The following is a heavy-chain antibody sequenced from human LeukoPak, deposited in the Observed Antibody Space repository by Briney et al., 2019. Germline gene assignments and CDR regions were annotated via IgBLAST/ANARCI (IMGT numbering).Heavy chain of an antibody. D-gene: IGHD3-16*01. CDR2: IYYSGNT. V-gene: IGHV4-59*08. CDR1: GGSIRSYY. J-gene: IGHJ4*02. Sequence: PSETLSLTCTVSGGSIRSYYWSWIRQPPGKGLEWIGYIYYSGNTNYHPSLKSRVTISLGTSKKQFPLELSSAEAPDTAVYYCARRRGSYLDYWGQGTLVTVSS. CDR3: ARRRGSYLDY.